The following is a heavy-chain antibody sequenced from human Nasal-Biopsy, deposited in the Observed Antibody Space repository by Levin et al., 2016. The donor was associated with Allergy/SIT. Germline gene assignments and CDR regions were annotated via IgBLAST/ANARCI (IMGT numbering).Heavy chain of an antibody. CDR2: INPDSGGT. V-gene: IGHV1-2*02. D-gene: IGHD6-13*01. CDR1: GYTFTGYY. CDR3: ARVEVPGPLAAADPPHY. Sequence: ASVKVSCKASGYTFTGYYMHWVRQAPGQGLEWMGWINPDSGGTNYAQKFQGRVTMTRDTSISTAFMELSRLRSDDTAVYYCARVEVPGPLAAADPPHYWGQGTLVTVSS. J-gene: IGHJ4*02.